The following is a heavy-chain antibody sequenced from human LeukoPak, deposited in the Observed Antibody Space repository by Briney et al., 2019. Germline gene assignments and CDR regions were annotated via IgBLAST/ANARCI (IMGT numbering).Heavy chain of an antibody. Sequence: GASVRVSCKASGYSFTGYYMHWVRQAPGQGLEWMGWINPNSGGTNYAQKFQGRVTMTRDTSISTAYMELSRLRSDDTAVYYCARELSSSWYNYYMDVWGKGTTVTVSS. CDR1: GYSFTGYY. D-gene: IGHD6-13*01. V-gene: IGHV1-2*02. CDR2: INPNSGGT. J-gene: IGHJ6*03. CDR3: ARELSSSWYNYYMDV.